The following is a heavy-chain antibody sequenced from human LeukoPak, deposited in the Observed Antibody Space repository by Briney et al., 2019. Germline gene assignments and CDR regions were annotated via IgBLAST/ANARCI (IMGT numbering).Heavy chain of an antibody. D-gene: IGHD5-18*01. V-gene: IGHV3-30*04. CDR1: GFTFSSYA. CDR3: AKVTSDYSYGPFDY. J-gene: IGHJ4*02. Sequence: GGSLRLSCAASGFTFSSYAMHWVRQAPGKGLEWVAVISYDGRNKYYADSVKGRFTISRDNSKNTLYLQMNSLRAEDTAVYYCAKVTSDYSYGPFDYWGQGTLVTVSS. CDR2: ISYDGRNK.